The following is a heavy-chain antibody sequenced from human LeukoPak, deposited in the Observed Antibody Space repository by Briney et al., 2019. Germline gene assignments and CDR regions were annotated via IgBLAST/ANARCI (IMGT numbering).Heavy chain of an antibody. V-gene: IGHV3-23*01. D-gene: IGHD3-22*01. CDR3: AKASLNYDSSGYYSDLDY. J-gene: IGHJ4*02. Sequence: PGGSLRLSCAASGFTFSIYAMSWVRQAPGKGLEWVSSISGTSGNTYYADSVKGRFTISRDNSKNTLYLQMNSLRAEDMAIYYCAKASLNYDSSGYYSDLDYWGQGTLVTVSS. CDR2: ISGTSGNT. CDR1: GFTFSIYA.